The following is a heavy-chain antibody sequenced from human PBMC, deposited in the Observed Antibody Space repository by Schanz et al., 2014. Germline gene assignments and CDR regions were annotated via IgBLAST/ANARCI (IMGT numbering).Heavy chain of an antibody. CDR3: AASSGWHPSTDY. CDR2: ISSASSTI. Sequence: EVQLVESGGGLIQPGGSLRLSCAASGFGFSSYSMNWVRQAPGKGLEWVSYISSASSTINYADSVKGRFTISRDNAKSSLYLQMNSLRVEDTAVYYCAASSGWHPSTDYWGQGTLVTVSS. J-gene: IGHJ4*02. V-gene: IGHV3-48*04. CDR1: GFGFSSYS. D-gene: IGHD6-19*01.